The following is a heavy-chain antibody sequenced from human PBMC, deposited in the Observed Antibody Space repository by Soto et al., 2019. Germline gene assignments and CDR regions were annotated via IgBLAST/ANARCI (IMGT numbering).Heavy chain of an antibody. CDR3: ARLVVVAPVANA. CDR1: GGSISYNSYY. J-gene: IGHJ5*02. V-gene: IGHV4-39*02. D-gene: IGHD2-2*01. Sequence: QLKLQESGPGLVKPSETLSLTCSVSGGSISYNSYYWGWIRQPPGQGLEGVGGIFYTGTTYYSPSMNDRVTISVDTSKNSCSLNLTSFTAADTAVYFCARLVVVAPVANAWGQGTLVTVSS. CDR2: IFYTGTT.